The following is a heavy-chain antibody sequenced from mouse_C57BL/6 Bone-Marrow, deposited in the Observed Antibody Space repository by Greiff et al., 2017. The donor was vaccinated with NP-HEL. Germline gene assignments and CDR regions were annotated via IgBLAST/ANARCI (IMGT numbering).Heavy chain of an antibody. V-gene: IGHV1-82*01. CDR1: GYAFSSSW. J-gene: IGHJ2*02. CDR3: ASYGNYLDY. CDR2: IYPGDGDT. Sequence: VQLVESGPELVKPGASVKISCKASGYAFSSSWMNWVKQRPGKGLEWIGRIYPGDGDTNYNGKFTGKATLTADKSSSTAYMQLSSLTSEDSAVYFCASYGNYLDYWGQGTSLTVSS. D-gene: IGHD2-1*01.